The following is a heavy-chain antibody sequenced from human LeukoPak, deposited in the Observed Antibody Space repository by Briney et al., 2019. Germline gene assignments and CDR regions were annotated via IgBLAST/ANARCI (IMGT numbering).Heavy chain of an antibody. CDR3: ARASGSYGSGSYYYYGMDV. CDR2: IFHSGST. Sequence: SETLSLSCAVSGYSISSGYYWGWIRQPPGKGLEWIGSIFHSGSTYYNPSLKSRVNMSVDTSKNQISLKLSSVTAADTAVYYCARASGSYGSGSYYYYGMDVWGKGTTVTVSS. CDR1: GYSISSGYY. V-gene: IGHV4-38-2*01. D-gene: IGHD3-10*01. J-gene: IGHJ6*04.